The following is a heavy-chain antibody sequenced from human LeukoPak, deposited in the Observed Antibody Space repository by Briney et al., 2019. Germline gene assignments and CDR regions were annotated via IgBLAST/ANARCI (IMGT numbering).Heavy chain of an antibody. CDR2: IRHDGNKK. J-gene: IGHJ4*02. CDR1: GFTFSSYD. Sequence: GGSLRLSCAASGFTFSSYDIHWVRQAPGKGLDWVAFIRHDGNKKLYADSVKGRFTISRDNSKNTLYLYVNSLRPDDSAVYYCVKDNPLDYWGQGTLVIVSS. CDR3: VKDNPLDY. V-gene: IGHV3-30*02.